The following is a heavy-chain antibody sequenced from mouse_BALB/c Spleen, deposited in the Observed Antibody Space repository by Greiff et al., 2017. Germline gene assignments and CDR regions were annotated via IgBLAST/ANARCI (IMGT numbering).Heavy chain of an antibody. V-gene: IGHV1-18*01. J-gene: IGHJ3*01. CDR2: INPNNGGT. D-gene: IGHD2-1*01. CDR1: GYTFTDYN. CDR3: ATDGNSY. Sequence: EVQLQQSGPELVKPGASVKISCKASGYTFTDYNMDWVKQSHGKSLEWIGDINPNNGGTIYNQKFKGKATLTVDKSSSTAYMELRSLTSEDTAVYYCATDGNSYWGQGTLVTVSA.